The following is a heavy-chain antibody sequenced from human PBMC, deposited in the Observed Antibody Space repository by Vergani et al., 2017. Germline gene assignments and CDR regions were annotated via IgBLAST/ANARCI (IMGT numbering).Heavy chain of an antibody. V-gene: IGHV1-69*02. CDR3: ARAAGYSSSCFDP. Sequence: QVQLVQSGAEVKKPGSSVKVSCKASGGTFSSYTISWVRQAPGQGLEWMGRIIPILGIANYAQKFQVRVTITADKSTSTAYMELSSLRSADTAVYYCARAAGYSSSCFDPWGQGTLVTVSS. CDR1: GGTFSSYT. CDR2: IIPILGIA. J-gene: IGHJ5*02. D-gene: IGHD6-13*01.